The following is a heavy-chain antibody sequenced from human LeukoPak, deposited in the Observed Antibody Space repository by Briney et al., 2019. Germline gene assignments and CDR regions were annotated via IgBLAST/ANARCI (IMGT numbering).Heavy chain of an antibody. CDR1: GFTFSDYG. J-gene: IGHJ4*02. V-gene: IGHV3-33*01. CDR3: VRDGDSSSWNFDY. CDR2: VLPDRNK. Sequence: GRSLRLSCAASGFTFSDYGMHWIRQPPGKGLEWVAFVLPDRNKFYVDSVKGRFAISRDDSKNTVDLEMNNLRVEDTAVYYCVRDGDSSSWNFDYLGQGGLVTVSS. D-gene: IGHD6-13*01.